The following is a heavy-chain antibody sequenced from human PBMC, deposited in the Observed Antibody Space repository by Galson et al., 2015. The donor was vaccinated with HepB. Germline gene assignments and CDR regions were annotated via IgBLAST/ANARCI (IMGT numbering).Heavy chain of an antibody. J-gene: IGHJ6*02. CDR3: ATSGSGAAGVLHYYYYGMDV. D-gene: IGHD6-13*01. Sequence: SVKVSCKVSGYTLTELSMHWVRQAPGKGLEWMGGFDPEDGETIYAQKFQGRVTMTEDTSTDTAYMELSSLRSEDTAVYYCATSGSGAAGVLHYYYYGMDVWGQGTTVTVSS. CDR1: GYTLTELS. V-gene: IGHV1-24*01. CDR2: FDPEDGET.